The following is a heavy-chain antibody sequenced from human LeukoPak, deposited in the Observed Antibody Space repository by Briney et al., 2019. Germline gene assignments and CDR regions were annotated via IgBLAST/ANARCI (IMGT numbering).Heavy chain of an antibody. J-gene: IGHJ3*02. Sequence: SETLSLTCAVYGGSFSGYYWSWLRQPPGKGLEWIGEINHSGSTNYNPSLKSRVTISVDTSKNQFSLKLSSVTAADTAVYYCASLGDLDAFDIWGQGTMVTVSS. V-gene: IGHV4-34*01. CDR2: INHSGST. D-gene: IGHD3-16*01. CDR3: ASLGDLDAFDI. CDR1: GGSFSGYY.